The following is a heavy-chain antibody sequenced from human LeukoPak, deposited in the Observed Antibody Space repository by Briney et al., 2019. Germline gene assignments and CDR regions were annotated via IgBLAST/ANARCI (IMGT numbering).Heavy chain of an antibody. CDR3: ARGEIVVVPAAPDY. V-gene: IGHV1-2*02. Sequence: ASVKVSCKASGYTFTGYYMHWVRQAPGQGLEWMGWINPNSGGTNYAQKLQGRVTMTTDTSTSTAYMELRSLRSDDTAVYYCARGEIVVVPAAPDYWGQGTLVTVSS. J-gene: IGHJ4*02. CDR1: GYTFTGYY. CDR2: INPNSGGT. D-gene: IGHD2-2*01.